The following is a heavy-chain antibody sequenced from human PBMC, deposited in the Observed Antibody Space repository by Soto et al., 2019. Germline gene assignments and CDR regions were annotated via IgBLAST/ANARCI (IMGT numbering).Heavy chain of an antibody. J-gene: IGHJ3*02. D-gene: IGHD2-21*02. CDR1: GFTVSISY. CDR3: ATPGRRVTADDAFDI. Sequence: EVQLVESGGGLVQTGGSLRLSCVASGFTVSISYMTWVRQAPGKGLEWVSIIYSGGTTYHADSVRGRFTISRDSSTNTMYLQMNSLRVDDTAVYYCATPGRRVTADDAFDIWGQGTMVTVSS. CDR2: IYSGGTT. V-gene: IGHV3-66*01.